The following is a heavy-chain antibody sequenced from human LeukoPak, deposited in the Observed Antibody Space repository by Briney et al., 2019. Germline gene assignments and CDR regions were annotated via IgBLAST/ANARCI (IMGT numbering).Heavy chain of an antibody. CDR2: ISYDGSTK. CDR3: AKDSTDNGSGILDY. V-gene: IGHV3-30-3*01. CDR1: GFTFNSYA. Sequence: PGRSLRLSCAASGFTFNSYAMHWVRQAPGKGLEWVALISYDGSTKYYADSVKGRFTISRDNSKNTLYLQMISLRDEDTAVYYCAKDSTDNGSGILDYWGQGTLVTVSS. D-gene: IGHD3-10*01. J-gene: IGHJ4*02.